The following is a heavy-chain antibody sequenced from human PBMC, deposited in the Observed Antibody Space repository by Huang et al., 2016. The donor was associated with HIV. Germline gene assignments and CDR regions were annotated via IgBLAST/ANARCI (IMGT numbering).Heavy chain of an antibody. CDR3: ARDKEAGTPFFDP. CDR2: INGYGLK. J-gene: IGHJ5*02. V-gene: IGHV1-3*01. CDR1: GFNFLTYV. Sequence: QVQLVQSGAEVEKPGASVNLSCKASGFNFLTYVLHLGRHAPVQRLEWMGWINGYGLKRYSQKFQGRVTITRDRSASTVYVDVKSLTYEDTAVYYCARDKEAGTPFFDPWGQGTLVTVSS. D-gene: IGHD6-19*01.